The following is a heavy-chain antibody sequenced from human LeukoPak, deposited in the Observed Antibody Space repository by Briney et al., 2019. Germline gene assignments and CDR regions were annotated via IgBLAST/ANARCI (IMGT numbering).Heavy chain of an antibody. Sequence: SSETLSLTCTVSGGSISSSSYYWGWIRQPPGKGLEWIGSIYYSGSTYYNPSLKSRVTISVDTSKNQFSLKLSSVTAAHTAVYYCARDPFGLRYFDWLPTDYYMDVWGKGTTVTVSS. V-gene: IGHV4-39*07. J-gene: IGHJ6*03. CDR2: IYYSGST. CDR1: GGSISSSSYY. D-gene: IGHD3-9*01. CDR3: ARDPFGLRYFDWLPTDYYMDV.